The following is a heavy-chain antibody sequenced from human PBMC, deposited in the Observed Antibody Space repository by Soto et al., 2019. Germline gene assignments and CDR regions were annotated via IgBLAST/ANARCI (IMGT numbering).Heavy chain of an antibody. J-gene: IGHJ3*02. V-gene: IGHV3-72*01. CDR1: GFTFSDHY. Sequence: PGGSLRLSCAASGFTFSDHYMDWVRQAPGKGLEWVGRTRNKANSYTTEYAASVKGRFTISRDDSKNSLYLQMNSLKTEDTAVYYCARSNFRAAHTTDAFDIWGQGTMVTVSS. CDR3: ARSNFRAAHTTDAFDI. CDR2: TRNKANSYTT. D-gene: IGHD1-1*01.